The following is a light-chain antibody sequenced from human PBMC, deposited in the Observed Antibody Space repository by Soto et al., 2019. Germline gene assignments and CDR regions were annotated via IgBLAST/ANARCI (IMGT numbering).Light chain of an antibody. V-gene: IGKV3-20*01. CDR2: GAS. J-gene: IGKJ1*01. CDR1: QSVSTNF. CDR3: QQYGRTSWT. Sequence: EIVLTQSPGTLSLSPGEGATLSCRASQSVSTNFFAWYQQRPGQAPRLLIYGASTRATGIPDRFSGSGSGTDFTLTISRLEPEDVAGYYCQQYGRTSWTFGQGTKVEIK.